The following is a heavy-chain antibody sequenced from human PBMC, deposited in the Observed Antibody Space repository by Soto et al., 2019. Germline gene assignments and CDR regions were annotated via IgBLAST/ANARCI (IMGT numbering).Heavy chain of an antibody. Sequence: ASVKFSCKASGYTFTSYGISWVRQAPGQVLECMVWISAYNGNTNYXXKLQGRVXXTTDTSTSTAXMELRXLRSDDTAVYYCARLRGYNWNYFDYWRQGTLVTVSS. D-gene: IGHD1-20*01. CDR2: ISAYNGNT. V-gene: IGHV1-18*01. CDR1: GYTFTSYG. CDR3: ARLRGYNWNYFDY. J-gene: IGHJ4*02.